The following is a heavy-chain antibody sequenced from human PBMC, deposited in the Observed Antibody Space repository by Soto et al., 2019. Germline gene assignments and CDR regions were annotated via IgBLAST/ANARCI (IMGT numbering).Heavy chain of an antibody. D-gene: IGHD5-18*01. V-gene: IGHV2-26*01. CDR2: IFSSDEK. CDR1: GFSLSNAGMG. J-gene: IGHJ5*02. CDR3: ARAVDRAISDIWFDP. Sequence: SGPTLVNPTETLTLTCTVSGFSLSNAGMGVGWIRQPPGKALEWLAHIFSSDEKSYRTSLETRLTVSKDTSKSQVVLTMTNMDPSDTATYYCARAVDRAISDIWFDPWGQGTQVTVSS.